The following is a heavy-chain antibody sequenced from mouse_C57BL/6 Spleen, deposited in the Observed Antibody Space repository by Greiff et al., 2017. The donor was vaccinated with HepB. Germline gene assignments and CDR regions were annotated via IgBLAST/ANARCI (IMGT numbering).Heavy chain of an antibody. CDR3: TRGGYYGSSLAY. Sequence: VQLQQSGTVLARPGASVKMSCKTSGYTFTSYWMHWVKQRPGQGLEWIGAIYPGNSDTSYNQKFKGKAKLTAVTSASTAYMELSSLTNEDSAVYYGTRGGYYGSSLAYWGQGTLVTVSA. J-gene: IGHJ3*01. V-gene: IGHV1-5*01. D-gene: IGHD1-1*01. CDR2: IYPGNSDT. CDR1: GYTFTSYW.